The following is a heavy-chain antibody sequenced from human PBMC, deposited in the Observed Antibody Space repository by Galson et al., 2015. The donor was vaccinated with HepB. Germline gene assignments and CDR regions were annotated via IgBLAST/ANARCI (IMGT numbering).Heavy chain of an antibody. CDR1: GDSVSSNSAI. CDR3: VRDIHTTYYFDS. V-gene: IGHV6-1*01. D-gene: IGHD1-14*01. CDR2: TYYTSKWYN. Sequence: CAISGDSVSSNSAIWNWIRQSPSRGLEWLGRTYYTSKWYNDYALSVKGRITINPDTSKNQFSLHLNSVTPEDTAVYYCVRDIHTTYYFDSWGQGTPVTVSS. J-gene: IGHJ4*02.